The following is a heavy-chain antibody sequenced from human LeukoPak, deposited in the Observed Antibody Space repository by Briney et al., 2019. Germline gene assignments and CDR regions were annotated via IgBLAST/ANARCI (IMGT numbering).Heavy chain of an antibody. Sequence: HPGGCLRPSCTASGFTFSNYGMHWARQAPGKGLEWVAVIWYDGSNKYYADSVKGRFTISRDNSKNTLSLQMNSLRAGDTAVYYCARDIHSNYFDYWGDGTLVTVSS. J-gene: IGHJ4*01. V-gene: IGHV3-33*01. CDR1: GFTFSNYG. CDR2: IWYDGSNK. CDR3: ARDIHSNYFDY. D-gene: IGHD4-11*01.